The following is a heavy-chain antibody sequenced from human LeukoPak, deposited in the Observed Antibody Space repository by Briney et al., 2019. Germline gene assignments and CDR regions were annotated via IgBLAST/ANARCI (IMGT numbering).Heavy chain of an antibody. CDR3: AKDRRAGSYDY. D-gene: IGHD3-10*01. V-gene: IGHV3-7*01. CDR1: GFTFTTYW. J-gene: IGHJ4*02. Sequence: GGSLRLSCAASGFTFTTYWMSWVRQAPGKGLEWVANINQDGTEKYYVDSVKGRFTISRDNAKNSLDLQMNSLRAEDTAVYYCAKDRRAGSYDYWGQGTLVTVSS. CDR2: INQDGTEK.